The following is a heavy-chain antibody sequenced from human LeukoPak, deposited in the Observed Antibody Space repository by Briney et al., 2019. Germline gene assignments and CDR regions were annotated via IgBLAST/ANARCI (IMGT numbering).Heavy chain of an antibody. J-gene: IGHJ4*02. CDR1: GFTFDDYG. CDR2: ITWNGAST. D-gene: IGHD3-10*01. V-gene: IGHV3-20*04. CDR3: TTVTLRPVGL. Sequence: GGSLRLSCAASGFTFDDYGMNWVRQAPGKGLEWVSGITWNGASTGYTDSVKGRFTISRDNAKNSLYLQMNSLKIEDTAVYYCTTVTLRPVGLWGQGTLVTVSS.